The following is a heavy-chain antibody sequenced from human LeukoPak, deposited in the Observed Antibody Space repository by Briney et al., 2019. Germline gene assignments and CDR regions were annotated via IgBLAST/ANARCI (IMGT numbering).Heavy chain of an antibody. D-gene: IGHD3-10*01. CDR3: ARGLYGSGNY. CDR2: IYYSGST. Sequence: SETLSLTCTVSGGSISSYYWSWIRQPPGKGLEWIGYIYYSGSTNYNPSLKSRVTISVDTSKNQFSLKLSSVTAADTAVYYCARGLYGSGNYWGQGTLVTVSS. J-gene: IGHJ4*02. CDR1: GGSISSYY. V-gene: IGHV4-59*01.